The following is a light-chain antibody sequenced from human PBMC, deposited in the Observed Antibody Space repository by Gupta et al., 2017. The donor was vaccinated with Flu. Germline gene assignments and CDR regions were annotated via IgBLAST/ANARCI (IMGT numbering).Light chain of an antibody. CDR3: MQALQTPWT. J-gene: IGKJ1*01. V-gene: IGKV2-28*01. CDR2: LGS. CDR1: QSLLHASEYYY. Sequence: DIVMTQSPLSLPVTPGEPASISCRSSQSLLHASEYYYLDWYVQKPGQSPQLLIYLGSYRASGVPDRFSGSGSGTDFTLKISRVEAEDVGVYYCMQALQTPWTFGQGTKVEIK.